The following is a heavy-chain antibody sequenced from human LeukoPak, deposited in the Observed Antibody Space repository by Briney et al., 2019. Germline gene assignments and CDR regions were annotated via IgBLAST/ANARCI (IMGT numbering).Heavy chain of an antibody. CDR2: ITSSSTI. CDR1: GCTFSNYN. J-gene: IGHJ4*02. Sequence: PGGSLRLSCAASGCTFSNYNMNWVRQAPGKGLEWVSHITSSSTIYYADSVKGRFTISRDNAKNSLYLQMNSLRDEDTAVYYCARRFDSWGQGTLVTVSS. V-gene: IGHV3-48*02. CDR3: ARRFDS.